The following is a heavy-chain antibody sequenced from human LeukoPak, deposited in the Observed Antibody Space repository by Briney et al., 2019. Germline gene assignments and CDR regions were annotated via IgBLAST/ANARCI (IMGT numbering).Heavy chain of an antibody. Sequence: GGSLRLSCVASGFTFSDYWMTWVCQAPGKGLEWVANIKEDGSVKYYVDSVKGRFTISRDNAKNSLYLQLNSLRVEDTAVYYCATEGTDGRGSFGWFDSWGQGTLVTVSS. J-gene: IGHJ5*01. CDR3: ATEGTDGRGSFGWFDS. CDR2: IKEDGSVK. D-gene: IGHD3-10*01. CDR1: GFTFSDYW. V-gene: IGHV3-7*01.